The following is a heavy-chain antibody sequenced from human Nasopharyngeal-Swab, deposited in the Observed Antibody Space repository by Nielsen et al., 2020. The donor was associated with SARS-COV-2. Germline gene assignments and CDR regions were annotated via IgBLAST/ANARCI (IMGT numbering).Heavy chain of an antibody. CDR2: ISYDGINK. Sequence: GASLKISCSASGFTFSSYAVHLVRQAPGKVLEWVAVISYDGINKYYADSVKGRFTISRDNSKNTLYLQRNSLRAEDTAVYYCARDVDGYNPFYYYYSMDVWGKGTTVTVSS. V-gene: IGHV3-30-3*01. CDR1: GFTFSSYA. J-gene: IGHJ6*03. CDR3: ARDVDGYNPFYYYYSMDV. D-gene: IGHD5-24*01.